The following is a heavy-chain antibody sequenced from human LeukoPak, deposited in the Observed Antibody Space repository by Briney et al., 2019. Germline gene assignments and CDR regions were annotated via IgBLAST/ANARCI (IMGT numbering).Heavy chain of an antibody. J-gene: IGHJ6*02. V-gene: IGHV3-43D*03. CDR2: ISWDGGST. Sequence: GGSLRLSCAASGFTFDDYAMHWVRQAPGKGLEWVSLISWDGGSTYYADSVKGRFTVSRDNSKNSLYLQMNSLRAEDTALYYCAKDIYSSGWWDGMDVWGQGTTVTVSS. CDR1: GFTFDDYA. CDR3: AKDIYSSGWWDGMDV. D-gene: IGHD6-19*01.